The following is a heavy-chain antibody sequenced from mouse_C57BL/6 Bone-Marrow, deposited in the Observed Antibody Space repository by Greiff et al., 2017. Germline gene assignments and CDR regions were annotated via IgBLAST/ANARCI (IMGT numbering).Heavy chain of an antibody. D-gene: IGHD1-1*01. CDR2: IYPRSGNT. CDR1: GYTFTSYG. CDR3: ASPGIYYYGSSPAY. J-gene: IGHJ3*01. Sequence: QVQLQQSGAELARPGASVKLSCKASGYTFTSYGISWVKQRTGQGLEWIGEIYPRSGNTYYNEKFKGKAPLPADKSSSTAYIALRSLTSEDSAVYFCASPGIYYYGSSPAYWGQGTLVTVSA. V-gene: IGHV1-81*01.